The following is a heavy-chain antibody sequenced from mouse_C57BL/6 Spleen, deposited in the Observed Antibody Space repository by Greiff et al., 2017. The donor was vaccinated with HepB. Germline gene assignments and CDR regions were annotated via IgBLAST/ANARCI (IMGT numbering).Heavy chain of an antibody. CDR2: IDPENGDT. D-gene: IGHD2-4*01. J-gene: IGHJ3*01. CDR3: THYDEEVSWFAY. V-gene: IGHV14-4*01. CDR1: GFNIKDDY. Sequence: EVQLQQSGAELVRPGASVKLSCTASGFNIKDDYMHWVKQRPEQGLEWIGWIDPENGDTEYASKFQGKATITADTSSNTAYLHLSSLTSEDTAVYYCTHYDEEVSWFAYWGQGTLVTVSA.